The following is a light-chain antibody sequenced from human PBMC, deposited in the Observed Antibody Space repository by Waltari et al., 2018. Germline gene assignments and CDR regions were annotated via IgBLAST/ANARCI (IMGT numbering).Light chain of an antibody. Sequence: QSVLTQPPSASATPGQRVTISCSGSRAHLGSNFLYWYQQFPPTAPKLLIYRNIDRPSGVPERFSASKSGTSASLVISGVRSEDEAIYYCASWDDSHYVFGPGTTVTVI. V-gene: IGLV1-47*01. J-gene: IGLJ1*01. CDR2: RNI. CDR1: RAHLGSNF. CDR3: ASWDDSHYV.